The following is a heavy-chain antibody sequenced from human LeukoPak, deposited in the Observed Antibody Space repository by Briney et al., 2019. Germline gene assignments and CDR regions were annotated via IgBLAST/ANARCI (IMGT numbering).Heavy chain of an antibody. CDR2: IIPIFGTA. CDR1: GGTFSSYA. J-gene: IGHJ4*02. D-gene: IGHD2-2*01. Sequence: ASVKVSCKASGGTFSSYAISWVRQAPGQGLEWMGGIIPIFGTANYAQKFQGRVTITTDESTSTAYMELSSLRSEDTAVYYCARGYCSSTSCLLDYWGQGTLITVSS. CDR3: ARGYCSSTSCLLDY. V-gene: IGHV1-69*05.